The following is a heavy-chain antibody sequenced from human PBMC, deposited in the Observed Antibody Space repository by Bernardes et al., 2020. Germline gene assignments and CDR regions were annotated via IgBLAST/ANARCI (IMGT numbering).Heavy chain of an antibody. Sequence: GGSLRLSCAASGFTFSTYSMNWVRQAPGKGLEWVPSISTSSSYIYYADSVKGRFTISRDNAKNSLYLQMNSLRAEDTAVYYCARAGYSYGFDYYYMDVWGKGTTVTVSS. V-gene: IGHV3-21*04. CDR3: ARAGYSYGFDYYYMDV. D-gene: IGHD5-18*01. CDR1: GFTFSTYS. CDR2: ISTSSSYI. J-gene: IGHJ6*03.